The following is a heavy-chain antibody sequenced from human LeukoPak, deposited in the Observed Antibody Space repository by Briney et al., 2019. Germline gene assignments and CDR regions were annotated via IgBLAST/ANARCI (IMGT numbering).Heavy chain of an antibody. Sequence: GGTLRLSCAASGFTFSSYGMSWVRQAPGKGLEWVSAISGSGGSTYYADSVKGRFTISRDNSKNTLYLQMNSLRAEDTAVYYCAKGDYYDSSGYPFWYFDLWGRGTLVTVSS. CDR3: AKGDYYDSSGYPFWYFDL. CDR1: GFTFSSYG. V-gene: IGHV3-23*01. CDR2: ISGSGGST. D-gene: IGHD3-22*01. J-gene: IGHJ2*01.